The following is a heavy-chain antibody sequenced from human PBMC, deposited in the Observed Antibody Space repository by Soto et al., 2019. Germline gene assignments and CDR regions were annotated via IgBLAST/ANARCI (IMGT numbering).Heavy chain of an antibody. CDR3: ARANYRTSSYYYMDV. V-gene: IGHV3-48*01. CDR1: GFPFSTYS. J-gene: IGHJ6*03. D-gene: IGHD4-4*01. CDR2: IRSSSSTI. Sequence: PGGSLRLSCAASGFPFSTYSMNWVRQAPGKGLEWVSYIRSSSSTIYYADSVKGRFTISRDNAKNSLYLQMNSLRAEDTAVYYCARANYRTSSYYYMDVWGKGTTVTVSS.